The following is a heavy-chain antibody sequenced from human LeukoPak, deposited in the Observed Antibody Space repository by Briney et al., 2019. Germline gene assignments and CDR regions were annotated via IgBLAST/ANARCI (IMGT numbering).Heavy chain of an antibody. J-gene: IGHJ6*02. CDR1: GFTFSSYS. CDR3: AREGPYYGSGSYRGGV. CDR2: ISSSSSTI. Sequence: GESLRLSCAASGFTFSSYSINWVRQAPGKGLEWVSYISSSSSTICYADSVKGRFTISRDNAKNSLYLQMNSLRDEDTAVYYCAREGPYYGSGSYRGGVWGQGTTVTVSS. V-gene: IGHV3-48*02. D-gene: IGHD3-10*01.